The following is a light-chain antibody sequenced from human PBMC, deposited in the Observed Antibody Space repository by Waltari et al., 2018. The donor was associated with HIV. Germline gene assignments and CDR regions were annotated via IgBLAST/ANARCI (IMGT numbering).Light chain of an antibody. J-gene: IGLJ1*01. Sequence: QSALTQPDSVSGSPGQSITISCTGTSSDVGHYNYVSWSQQHPDKAPKLIIYDVSTRPSGISDRFSGSKSGNTAALTISGLQNDDEADYFCSSYTGSSTLGVFGTGTRVTVL. CDR3: SSYTGSSTLGV. CDR2: DVS. V-gene: IGLV2-14*03. CDR1: SSDVGHYNY.